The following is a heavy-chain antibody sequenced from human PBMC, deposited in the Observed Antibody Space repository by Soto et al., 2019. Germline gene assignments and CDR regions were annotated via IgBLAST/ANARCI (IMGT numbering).Heavy chain of an antibody. CDR3: ARDHGPDDDHPDDYDYIWGSYRYNPLFDY. V-gene: IGHV1-2*04. D-gene: IGHD3-16*02. CDR2: INPNSGGT. J-gene: IGHJ4*02. Sequence: ASVKVSCKASGYTFTGYYMHWVRQAPGQGLEWMGWINPNSGGTNYAQKFQGWVTMTRDTSISTAYMELSRLRSDDTAVYYCARDHGPDDDHPDDYDYIWGSYRYNPLFDYWGQGTLVTVSS. CDR1: GYTFTGYY.